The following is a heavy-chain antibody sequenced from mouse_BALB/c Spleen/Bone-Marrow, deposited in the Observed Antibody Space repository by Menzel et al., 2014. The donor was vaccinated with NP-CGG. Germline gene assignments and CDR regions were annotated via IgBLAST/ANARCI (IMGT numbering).Heavy chain of an antibody. CDR3: ARLGGYYAWFAY. CDR2: ISYSDNT. CDR1: GDSITSGY. Sequence: VHLVESGPSLVKPSQTLSLTCSVTGDSITSGYWNWIRKFPGDKLEFMGYISYSDNTYFNPSLKSRISITRDTSKNQYYLQLNSVTTEDTATYYCARLGGYYAWFAYWGQGTLVTVSA. D-gene: IGHD2-3*01. J-gene: IGHJ3*01. V-gene: IGHV3-8*02.